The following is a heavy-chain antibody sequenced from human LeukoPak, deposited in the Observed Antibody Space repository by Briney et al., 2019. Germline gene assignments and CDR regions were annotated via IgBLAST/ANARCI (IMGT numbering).Heavy chain of an antibody. V-gene: IGHV1-18*04. CDR3: ARVWGRGYSSPGDY. D-gene: IGHD5-18*01. CDR2: TSAYNGNT. J-gene: IGHJ4*02. CDR1: GYTFTSNY. Sequence: ASVKVSCKAFGYTFTSNYMHWVRRAPGQGLEWMGWTSAYNGNTNYAQKLQGRVTMTTDTSTNTAFMELRSLRSDDTAVYYCARVWGRGYSSPGDYWGQGTLVTVSS.